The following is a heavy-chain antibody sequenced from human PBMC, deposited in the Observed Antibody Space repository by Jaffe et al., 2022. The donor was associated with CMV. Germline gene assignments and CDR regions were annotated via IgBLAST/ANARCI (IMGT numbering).Heavy chain of an antibody. Sequence: QLQLQESGPGLVKPSETLSLTCTVSGGSISSSSYYWGWIRQPPGKGLEWIGSIYYSGSTYYNPSLKSRVTISVDTSKNQFSLKLSSVTAADTAVYYCARQVGYCSSTSCSNWFDPWGQGTLVTVSS. CDR1: GGSISSSSYY. D-gene: IGHD2-2*01. CDR3: ARQVGYCSSTSCSNWFDP. V-gene: IGHV4-39*01. CDR2: IYYSGST. J-gene: IGHJ5*02.